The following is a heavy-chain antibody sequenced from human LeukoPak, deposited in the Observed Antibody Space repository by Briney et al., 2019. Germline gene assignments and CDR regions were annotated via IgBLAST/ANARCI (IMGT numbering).Heavy chain of an antibody. J-gene: IGHJ4*02. Sequence: PSETLSLTCTVSGGSISSYYWSWVRQAPGKGLEWVSVIYSGGSTYYADSVKGRFTISRDNSKNTLYLQMNSLRAEDTAVYYCARVARQWLASYYFDYWGQGTLVTVSS. V-gene: IGHV3-66*01. D-gene: IGHD6-19*01. CDR2: IYSGGST. CDR1: GGSISSYY. CDR3: ARVARQWLASYYFDY.